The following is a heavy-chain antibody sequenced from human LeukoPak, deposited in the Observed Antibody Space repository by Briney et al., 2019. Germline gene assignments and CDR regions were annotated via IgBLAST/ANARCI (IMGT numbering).Heavy chain of an antibody. CDR1: GFTFIGSA. Sequence: GGSRGLSCAASGFTFIGSARHWVRQPSGKGLEWVGRIRSKANSYATAYAASVKGRFTISRDDSKNTAYLQMNSLKTEDTAVYYCTGPSGSYSPDYYYGMDVWGQGTTVTVSS. CDR2: IRSKANSYAT. V-gene: IGHV3-73*01. J-gene: IGHJ6*02. D-gene: IGHD3-10*01. CDR3: TGPSGSYSPDYYYGMDV.